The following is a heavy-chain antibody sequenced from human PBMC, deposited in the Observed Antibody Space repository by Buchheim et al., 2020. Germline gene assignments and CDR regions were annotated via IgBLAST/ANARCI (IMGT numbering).Heavy chain of an antibody. D-gene: IGHD2-2*01. CDR1: GFSFSNYW. CDR2: INTDGSNT. J-gene: IGHJ4*02. CDR3: VRAFHSTSYSYFGY. V-gene: IGHV3-74*01. Sequence: EVQLVESGGGLVQPGGSLRFSCAASGFSFSNYWMHWVRQAPGKGLVWVSRINTDGSNTDYADSVRGRFTISRDNAKNTLWLQMNNLRVDDTAVYFCVRAFHSTSYSYFGYWGQGT.